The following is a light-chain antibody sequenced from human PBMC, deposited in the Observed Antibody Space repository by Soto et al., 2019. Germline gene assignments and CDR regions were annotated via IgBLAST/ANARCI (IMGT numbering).Light chain of an antibody. V-gene: IGKV3-15*01. J-gene: IGKJ1*01. CDR1: RSVRSN. Sequence: EIVMTQSPATLSVSPGERVTLSCKASRSVRSNLACYQQKPGQAPRLLISGASTRATGITDRFSGSGSGTEFTLTINSLQSEDFAVYYCQQYNYWPGTFGQGTKVEIK. CDR2: GAS. CDR3: QQYNYWPGT.